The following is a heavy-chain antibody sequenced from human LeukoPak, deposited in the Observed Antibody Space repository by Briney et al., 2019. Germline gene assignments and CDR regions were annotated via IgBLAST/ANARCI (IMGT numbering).Heavy chain of an antibody. CDR3: ARGRGARGYSYYTGQENWFDP. Sequence: GSVKVSCKASGYTFTSYGISWVRQAPGLGLEWMGWISAYNGNTNYAQKLQGRVTMTTDTSTSTAYMELRSLRSDDTAVYYCARGRGARGYSYYTGQENWFDPWGQGTLVTVSS. J-gene: IGHJ5*02. D-gene: IGHD5-18*01. CDR2: ISAYNGNT. V-gene: IGHV1-18*04. CDR1: GYTFTSYG.